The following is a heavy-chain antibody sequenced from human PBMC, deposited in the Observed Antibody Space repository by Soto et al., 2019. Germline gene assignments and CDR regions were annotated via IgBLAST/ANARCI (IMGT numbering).Heavy chain of an antibody. D-gene: IGHD5-12*01. CDR3: ARGNHRWLQLWYFDL. V-gene: IGHV1-69*12. CDR2: IIPIFGTV. Sequence: QVQLVQSGAEVKKPGSSVKVSCKASGGTFSNYPISWVRQAPGQGLEWMGGIIPIFGTVNYAQKFQGRVTIPADSSKXTAYMELSSLRSEDTAVYYCARGNHRWLQLWYFDLWGRGTLVTVSS. CDR1: GGTFSNYP. J-gene: IGHJ2*01.